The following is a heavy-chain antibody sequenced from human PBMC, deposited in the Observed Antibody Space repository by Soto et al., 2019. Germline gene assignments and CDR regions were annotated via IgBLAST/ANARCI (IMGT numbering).Heavy chain of an antibody. CDR2: ISAYNGNT. D-gene: IGHD6-13*01. J-gene: IGHJ1*01. V-gene: IGHV1-18*01. Sequence: ASVKVSCKASGYTFTSYGISWVRQAPGRGLEWMGWISAYNGNTNYAQKLQGRVTMTTDTSTSTAYMELRSLRSDDTAVYYCARVTGEQQQLEEYFQHWGQGTLVTVSS. CDR3: ARVTGEQQQLEEYFQH. CDR1: GYTFTSYG.